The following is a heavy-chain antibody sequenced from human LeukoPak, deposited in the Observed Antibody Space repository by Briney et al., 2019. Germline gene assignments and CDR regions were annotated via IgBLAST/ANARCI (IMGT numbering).Heavy chain of an antibody. CDR3: ARDYYTFGAD. V-gene: IGHV3-66*01. Sequence: GGSLRLSCAASGFTVSSNYMSWVRQAPGKGLEWVSATNSGGSTYYADSVKGRFTISRDNSNNTLYLQMDSLRAEDTAVYYCARDYYTFGADWGLGTLVTVSS. D-gene: IGHD1-26*01. CDR1: GFTVSSNY. J-gene: IGHJ4*02. CDR2: TNSGGST.